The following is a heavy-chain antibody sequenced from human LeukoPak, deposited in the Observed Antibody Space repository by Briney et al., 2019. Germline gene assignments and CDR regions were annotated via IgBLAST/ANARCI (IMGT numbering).Heavy chain of an antibody. CDR1: GGSFSGYY. V-gene: IGHV4-34*01. D-gene: IGHD3-16*02. J-gene: IGHJ4*02. CDR3: ARGGRYDYVWGSYRYATIFDY. Sequence: PSETLSLTCAVYGGSFSGYYWSWIRQPPGKGLEWIGEINHSGSTNYNPSLKSRVTISVDTSKNQFSLKLSSVTAADTAVYYCARGGRYDYVWGSYRYATIFDYWGQATLVTVSS. CDR2: INHSGST.